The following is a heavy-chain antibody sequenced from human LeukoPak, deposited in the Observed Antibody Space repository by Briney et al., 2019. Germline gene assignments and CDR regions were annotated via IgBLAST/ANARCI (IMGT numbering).Heavy chain of an antibody. V-gene: IGHV4-4*02. CDR1: GGSISSSNW. CDR3: ARGLWRYCSGGSCYTGSPGDY. J-gene: IGHJ4*02. D-gene: IGHD2-15*01. CDR2: IYHSGST. Sequence: WETLSLTCAVSGGSISSSNWWSWVRQPPGKGLEWIGEIYHSGSTNYNPSLKSRVTISVDTSKNQFSLKLSSVTAADTAVYYCARGLWRYCSGGSCYTGSPGDYWGQGTLVTVSS.